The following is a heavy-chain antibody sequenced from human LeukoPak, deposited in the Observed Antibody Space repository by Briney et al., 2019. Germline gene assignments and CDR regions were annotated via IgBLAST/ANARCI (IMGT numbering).Heavy chain of an antibody. V-gene: IGHV4-39*07. CDR2: IYYSGST. CDR1: GGSISSSSYY. CDR3: ARGVGFWSGYYSDY. D-gene: IGHD3-3*01. Sequence: SETLSLTCTVSGGSISSSSYYWGWIRQPPGKGLEWIGSIYYSGSTYYNPSLKSRLTISVDTSKNQFSLKLSSVTVADTAVYYCARGVGFWSGYYSDYWGQGTLVTVSS. J-gene: IGHJ4*02.